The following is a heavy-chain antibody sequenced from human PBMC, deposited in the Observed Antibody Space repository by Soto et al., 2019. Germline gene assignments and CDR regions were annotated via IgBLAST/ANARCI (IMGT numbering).Heavy chain of an antibody. CDR2: ISGSSSYI. Sequence: EVQLVESGGGLVKPGGSLRLSCAASGFTFSTYNMNWVRQAPGKGLEWVSSISGSSSYIYYVDSVKGRFTISRDNAKNLLYLQMNSLRAEDTAVYYCARVKDGDHGYTFDYWGQGILVTVSS. J-gene: IGHJ4*02. V-gene: IGHV3-21*01. CDR1: GFTFSTYN. CDR3: ARVKDGDHGYTFDY. D-gene: IGHD4-17*01.